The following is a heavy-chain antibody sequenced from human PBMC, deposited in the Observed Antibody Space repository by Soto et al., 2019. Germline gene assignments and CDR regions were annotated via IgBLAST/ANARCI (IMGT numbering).Heavy chain of an antibody. Sequence: GGSLRLSCAASGFTFSSYAMHWVRQAPGKGLEWVAVISYDGSNKYYADSVKGRFTISRDNSKNTLYLQMNSLRAEDTAVYYCAKPLYCNAGTCRGYFDYWGQGALVTVSS. V-gene: IGHV3-30-3*02. J-gene: IGHJ4*02. CDR2: ISYDGSNK. CDR3: AKPLYCNAGTCRGYFDY. CDR1: GFTFSSYA. D-gene: IGHD2-15*01.